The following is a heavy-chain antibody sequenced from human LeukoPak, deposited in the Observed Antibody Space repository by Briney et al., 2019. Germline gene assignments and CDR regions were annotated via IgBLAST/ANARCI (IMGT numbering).Heavy chain of an antibody. Sequence: GGSLRLSCAASGFTFSSYSMNWVHQAPGKGLEWVSYISSSSTIYYADSVMGRFTISRDNAKNSLYLQKNSLRAEDTAVYYCARDRGTEPVYWGQGTLVTVSS. J-gene: IGHJ4*02. V-gene: IGHV3-48*01. CDR3: ARDRGTEPVY. CDR2: ISSSSTI. D-gene: IGHD1-14*01. CDR1: GFTFSSYS.